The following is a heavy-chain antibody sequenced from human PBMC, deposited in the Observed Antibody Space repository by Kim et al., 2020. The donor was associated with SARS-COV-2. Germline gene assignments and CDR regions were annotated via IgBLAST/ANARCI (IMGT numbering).Heavy chain of an antibody. V-gene: IGHV3-33*05. CDR3: ARSYYDSSGYYQGYYYYG. CDR2: ISYDGSNK. CDR1: GFTFSSYG. Sequence: GGSLRLSCAASGFTFSSYGMHWVRQAPGKGLEWVAVISYDGSNKYYADSVKGRFTISRDNSKNTLYLQMNSLRAEDTAVYYCARSYYDSSGYYQGYYYYG. D-gene: IGHD3-22*01. J-gene: IGHJ6*01.